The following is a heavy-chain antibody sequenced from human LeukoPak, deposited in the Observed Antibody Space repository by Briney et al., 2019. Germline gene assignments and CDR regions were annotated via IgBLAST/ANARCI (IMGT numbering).Heavy chain of an antibody. J-gene: IGHJ3*02. CDR2: ISAYNGNT. CDR3: ASYRKYSSSWYADAFDI. Sequence: ASVKVSCKASGYTFTGYYMHWVRQAPGQGLEWMGWISAYNGNTNYAQKLQGRVTMTTDTSTSTAYMELRSLRSDDTAVYYCASYRKYSSSWYADAFDIWGQGTMVTVSS. D-gene: IGHD6-13*01. CDR1: GYTFTGYY. V-gene: IGHV1-18*04.